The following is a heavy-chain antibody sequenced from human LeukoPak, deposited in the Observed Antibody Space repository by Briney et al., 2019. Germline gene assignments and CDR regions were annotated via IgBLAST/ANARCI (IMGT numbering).Heavy chain of an antibody. CDR2: ISYDGGNK. D-gene: IGHD2-15*01. CDR1: GFTFSSYG. V-gene: IGHV3-30*18. Sequence: GGSLRLSCAASGFTFSSYGIHWVRQAPGKGLEWVAVISYDGGNKYYADSVKGRFTISRDNSKNTLYLQMNSLRAEDTAVYYCAKDRWANVVAYYFDYWGQGTLVTVSS. CDR3: AKDRWANVVAYYFDY. J-gene: IGHJ4*02.